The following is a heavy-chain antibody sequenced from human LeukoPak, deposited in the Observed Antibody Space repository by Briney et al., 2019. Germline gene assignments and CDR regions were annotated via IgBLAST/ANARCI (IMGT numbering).Heavy chain of an antibody. CDR1: GFTFSSYE. CDR2: ISSSGSTI. J-gene: IGHJ6*03. Sequence: GGSLRLSCAASGFTFSSYEMNWVRQAPGKGLEWVSYISSSGSTIHYADSVKGRFTISRDNAKNSLYLQMNSLRAEDTAVYYCAREATVPYYYYMDVWGKGTTVTISS. CDR3: AREATVPYYYYMDV. D-gene: IGHD4-17*01. V-gene: IGHV3-48*03.